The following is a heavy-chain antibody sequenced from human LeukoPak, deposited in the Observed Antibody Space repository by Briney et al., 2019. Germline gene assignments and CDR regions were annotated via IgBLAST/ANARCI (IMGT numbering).Heavy chain of an antibody. V-gene: IGHV3-9*01. CDR2: ISWNSGSI. CDR3: AKSASGYSHYFDY. D-gene: IGHD3-3*01. Sequence: PGGSLRLSCAASGFTFSSYAMSWVRQAPGKGLEWVSGISWNSGSIGYADSVKGRFTISRDNAKNSLYLQMNSLRAEDTALYYCAKSASGYSHYFDYWGQGTLVTVSS. CDR1: GFTFSSYA. J-gene: IGHJ4*02.